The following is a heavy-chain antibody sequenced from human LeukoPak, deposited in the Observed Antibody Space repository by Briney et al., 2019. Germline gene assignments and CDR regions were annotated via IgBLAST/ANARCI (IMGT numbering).Heavy chain of an antibody. J-gene: IGHJ6*02. CDR1: GFNFNNHE. CDR2: ISSSGNSI. CDR3: ARRALVFGGDMDV. V-gene: IGHV3-48*03. Sequence: PGGSLRLSCAASGFNFNNHEMNWVRQAPGKGLEWVSYISSSGNSIYYADSVKGRFTISRDNAKNSLFLQMNSLSGDDTAVYCCARRALVFGGDMDVWGQGATVTASS. D-gene: IGHD3-16*01.